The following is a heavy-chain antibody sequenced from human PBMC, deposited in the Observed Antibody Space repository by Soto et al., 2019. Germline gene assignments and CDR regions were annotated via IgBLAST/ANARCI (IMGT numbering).Heavy chain of an antibody. V-gene: IGHV1-18*01. CDR3: ASGHSSPYFDY. J-gene: IGHJ4*02. CDR2: ISVYNGNT. D-gene: IGHD6-13*01. Sequence: GASVKVSCKTSGYTFTSHGITWVRQAPGQGLEWMGWISVYNGNTNYAQKLQDRVTMTTDTSTSTAYMELRSLTSDDTAVYYCASGHSSPYFDYGGRGTLVTVSS. CDR1: GYTFTSHG.